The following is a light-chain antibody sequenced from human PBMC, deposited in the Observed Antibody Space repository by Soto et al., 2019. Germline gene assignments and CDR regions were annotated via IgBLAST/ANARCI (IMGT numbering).Light chain of an antibody. CDR2: NAS. J-gene: IGKJ1*01. V-gene: IGKV3-11*01. Sequence: EIVLTQSPATLSLSPGERATLACRASQTVGNYLAWYQQKPGQVPRLRIYNASNRATGVPVRFSGSGSGTEFTLTISSLEPEDSAVYYCQQRGNWPLPWTFGQGAKVEI. CDR1: QTVGNY. CDR3: QQRGNWPLPWT.